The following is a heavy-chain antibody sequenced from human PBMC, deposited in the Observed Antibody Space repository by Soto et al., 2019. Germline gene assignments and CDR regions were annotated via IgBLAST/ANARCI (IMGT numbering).Heavy chain of an antibody. CDR3: ARGRPLLLWFGETTKFDY. Sequence: SETLSLTCAVSGGSISSSNWWSWVRQSPVKGLEWIGEINHSGSTNYNPSLKSRVTISVDTSKNQFSLKLSSVTAADTAVYYCARGRPLLLWFGETTKFDYWGQGTLVTVSS. CDR2: INHSGST. D-gene: IGHD3-10*01. J-gene: IGHJ4*02. V-gene: IGHV4-4*02. CDR1: GGSISSSNW.